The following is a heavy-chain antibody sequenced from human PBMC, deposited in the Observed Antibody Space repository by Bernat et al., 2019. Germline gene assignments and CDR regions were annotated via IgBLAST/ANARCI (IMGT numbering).Heavy chain of an antibody. CDR2: IYPGDSDT. J-gene: IGHJ4*02. V-gene: IGHV5-51*01. Sequence: EVQLVQSGAEVKKPGESLKISCKGSRYIFTNFWIGWVRQMPGKGLEWMGIIYPGDSDTRYSPSFQGQVTISADKSISTAYLQWSSLKASDTAMYYCARTSSDIAGAVHLDYWGQGTLVTVSS. CDR1: RYIFTNFW. CDR3: ARTSSDIAGAVHLDY. D-gene: IGHD6-19*01.